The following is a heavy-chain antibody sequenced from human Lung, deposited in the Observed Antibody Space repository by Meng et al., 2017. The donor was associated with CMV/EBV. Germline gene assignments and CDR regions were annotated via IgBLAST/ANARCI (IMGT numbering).Heavy chain of an antibody. CDR2: IYYSGST. D-gene: IGHD5-18*01. Sequence: GEPQASGPGLVKPSTPLSLTCTVSGGSISSGDYYWGWIRQPPGKGLEWIGYIYYSGSTYYNPSLKSRVTISVDTSKNQFSLKLSSVTAADTAVYYCARALDTAMVTFDYWGQGTLVTVSS. CDR3: ARALDTAMVTFDY. CDR1: GGSISSGDYY. J-gene: IGHJ4*02. V-gene: IGHV4-30-4*08.